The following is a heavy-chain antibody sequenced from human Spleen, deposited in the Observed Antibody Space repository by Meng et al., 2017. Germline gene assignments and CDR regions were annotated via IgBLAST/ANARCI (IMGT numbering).Heavy chain of an antibody. J-gene: IGHJ4*02. CDR3: ARGPSKNYRKSSQLGY. CDR2: INHSGST. CDR1: GDSFSGYF. Sequence: QVQLQQWGAGLLKPSETLSRTCAVYGDSFSGYFWSWIRQSPEKGLEWIGEINHSGSTNYNPSLRSRIHISIDTSKNQFSLHLSSVTAADTAVYYCARGPSKNYRKSSQLGYWGQGTLVTVSS. V-gene: IGHV4-34*02. D-gene: IGHD5-24*01.